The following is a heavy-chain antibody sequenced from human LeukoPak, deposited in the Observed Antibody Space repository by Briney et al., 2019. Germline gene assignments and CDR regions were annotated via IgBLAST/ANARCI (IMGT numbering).Heavy chain of an antibody. D-gene: IGHD3-10*01. CDR2: IYYSGST. Sequence: SETLSLTCTVSGGSISSYYWSWIRQPPGEGLEWIGYIYYSGSTNCNPSLKSRVAISVDTSKNQFSLKLSSVTAADTAVYYCARHLRSMVRGVITTYYYYGMDVWGQGATVTVSS. J-gene: IGHJ6*02. V-gene: IGHV4-59*08. CDR1: GGSISSYY. CDR3: ARHLRSMVRGVITTYYYYGMDV.